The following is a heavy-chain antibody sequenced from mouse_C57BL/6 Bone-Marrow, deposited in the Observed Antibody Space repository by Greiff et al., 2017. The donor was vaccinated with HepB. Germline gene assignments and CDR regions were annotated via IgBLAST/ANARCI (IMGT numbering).Heavy chain of an antibody. J-gene: IGHJ2*01. V-gene: IGHV1-80*01. CDR3: ARKGTNGSSLYYFDY. D-gene: IGHD1-1*01. Sequence: QVHVKQSGAELVKPGASVKISCKASGYAFSSYWMNWVKQRPGKGLEWIGQIYPGDGDTNYNGKFKGKATLTADKSSSTAYMQLSSLTSEDSAVYFCARKGTNGSSLYYFDYWGQGTTLTVSS. CDR1: GYAFSSYW. CDR2: IYPGDGDT.